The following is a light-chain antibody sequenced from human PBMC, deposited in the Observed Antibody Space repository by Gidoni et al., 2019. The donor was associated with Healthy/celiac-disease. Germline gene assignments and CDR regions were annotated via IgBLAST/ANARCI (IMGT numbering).Light chain of an antibody. CDR1: QDISNY. J-gene: IGKJ3*01. Sequence: DIQMTQSTSSLSASVGDRVTITCQASQDISNYLNWYQQKPGKAPKLLIYDASNLETGVPSRFSGSGSVTDFTFTISSLQPEDIATYYCQQYDNLLLFTFGPGTKVDIK. V-gene: IGKV1-33*01. CDR2: DAS. CDR3: QQYDNLLLFT.